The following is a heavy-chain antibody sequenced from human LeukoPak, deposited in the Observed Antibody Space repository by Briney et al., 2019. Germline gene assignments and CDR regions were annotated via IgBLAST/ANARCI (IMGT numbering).Heavy chain of an antibody. CDR1: GFTFDDYT. J-gene: IGHJ2*01. V-gene: IGHV3-43*01. Sequence: PGGSLRLSCAASGFTFDDYTMHWVRQAPGKGLEWVSLISWDGGSTHYADSVKGRFTISRDNRKNSLYLQMNSLRTEDTALYYCAKDSGYDFSGWYFDLWGRGTLVTVSS. D-gene: IGHD5-12*01. CDR2: ISWDGGST. CDR3: AKDSGYDFSGWYFDL.